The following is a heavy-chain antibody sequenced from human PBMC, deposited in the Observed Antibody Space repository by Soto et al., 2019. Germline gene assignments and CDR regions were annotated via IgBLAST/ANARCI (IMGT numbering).Heavy chain of an antibody. CDR2: ISAYNGNS. V-gene: IGHV1-18*01. CDR1: GYTFTSYG. J-gene: IGHJ5*02. CDR3: AFYLPAAGWSDP. Sequence: QIQLVQSGAEVKKPGASVKISCKASGYTFTSYGIGWVRQAPGQGLEWMGCISAYNGNSNYAQKLQGRVTMTTDTSTSTAYMELRSLRYDDTAVYYCAFYLPAAGWSDPWGQGTLVTVSS. D-gene: IGHD2-15*01.